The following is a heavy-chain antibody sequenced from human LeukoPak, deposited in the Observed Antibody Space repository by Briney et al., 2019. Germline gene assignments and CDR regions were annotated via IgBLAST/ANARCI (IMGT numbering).Heavy chain of an antibody. V-gene: IGHV3-23*01. CDR3: AKKWLGGYFDL. Sequence: GSLRLSRAGSGFNLYRYEITWVRPASGEGLEWVSSLSGGGEASYYADSAKGRFTISRDNANDTLYLQMNSLRVDDTAVYYCAKKWLGGYFDLWGRGTKVTVSS. CDR1: GFNLYRYE. CDR2: LSGGGEAS. D-gene: IGHD3-10*01. J-gene: IGHJ3*01.